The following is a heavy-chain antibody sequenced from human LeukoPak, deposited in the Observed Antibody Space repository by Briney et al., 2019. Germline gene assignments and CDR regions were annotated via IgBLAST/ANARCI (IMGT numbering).Heavy chain of an antibody. D-gene: IGHD6-13*01. CDR2: IYPGDSDT. CDR3: ARLGIAAAGSFDY. V-gene: IGHV5-51*01. J-gene: IGHJ4*02. Sequence: GESLKISCQGSGYSFTSYWIGWVRPMPGKGLEWMGIIYPGDSDTRYSPSFQGQVTISADKSISTAYLQWSSLKASDTAMYYCARLGIAAAGSFDYWGQGTLVTVSS. CDR1: GYSFTSYW.